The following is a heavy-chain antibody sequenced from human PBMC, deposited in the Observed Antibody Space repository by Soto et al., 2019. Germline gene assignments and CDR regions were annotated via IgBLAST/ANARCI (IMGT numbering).Heavy chain of an antibody. D-gene: IGHD5-18*01. CDR3: ARDRGSDGYVN. CDR2: ISGSGNST. CDR1: GFTFKNHA. V-gene: IGHV3-23*01. Sequence: GSLRLSCAASGFTFKNHAMTWFRQAPGKGLEWVSSISGSGNSTYYADSVKGRFTISRDNFKTTLSLQMNSPTGDDTAVYYCARDRGSDGYVNWGKGNPVTVSS. J-gene: IGHJ4*02.